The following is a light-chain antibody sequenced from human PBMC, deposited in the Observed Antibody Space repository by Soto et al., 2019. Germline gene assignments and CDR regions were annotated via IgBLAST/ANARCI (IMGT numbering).Light chain of an antibody. V-gene: IGKV3-15*01. CDR1: QSVGSD. Sequence: EIVMTQSQTTLSVSPGEGASLSCRAGQSVGSDLAWYQQIPGQAPRLLIYGASTRATGIPARVSGSGSGTEFTLTISSLQSEDFAVYYCQQYKNWPPTFGRGTRLEI. J-gene: IGKJ5*01. CDR3: QQYKNWPPT. CDR2: GAS.